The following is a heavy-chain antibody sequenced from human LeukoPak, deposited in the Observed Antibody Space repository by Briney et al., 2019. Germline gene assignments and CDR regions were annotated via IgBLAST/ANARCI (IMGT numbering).Heavy chain of an antibody. V-gene: IGHV4-59*08. Sequence: SETLSLTCTVSGGSISSYYWSWIRQPPGKGLEWIGYIYYSGSTNYNPSLKSRVTISVDTSKNQSSLKLSSVTAADTAVYYCARQRYSYGYSDYWGQGTLVTVSS. CDR2: IYYSGST. D-gene: IGHD5-18*01. CDR1: GGSISSYY. CDR3: ARQRYSYGYSDY. J-gene: IGHJ4*02.